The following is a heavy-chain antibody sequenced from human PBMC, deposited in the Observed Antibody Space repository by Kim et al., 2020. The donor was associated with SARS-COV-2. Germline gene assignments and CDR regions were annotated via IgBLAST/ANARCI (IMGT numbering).Heavy chain of an antibody. D-gene: IGHD2-15*01. V-gene: IGHV3-7*04. Sequence: SGNYYVDSVKGRFTISRDNSKNLLYLQMNSLRVEDTAIYYCARGYSGAFDIWGQGTMITVSS. CDR2: SGN. J-gene: IGHJ3*02. CDR3: ARGYSGAFDI.